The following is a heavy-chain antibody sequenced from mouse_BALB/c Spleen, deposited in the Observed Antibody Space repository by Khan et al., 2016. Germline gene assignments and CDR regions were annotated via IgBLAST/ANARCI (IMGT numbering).Heavy chain of an antibody. D-gene: IGHD4-1*01. J-gene: IGHJ4*01. CDR2: ISYSGST. V-gene: IGHV3-2*02. CDR3: SRWDGPAMDY. Sequence: QLVESGPGLVKPSQSLSLTCTVTGYSITSDYAWNWIRQFPGNKLEWMGYISYSGSTSYNPSLKSRISITRDTSKNQFFLQLNSVTTEDTATYYCSRWDGPAMDYWGQGTSVTVSS. CDR1: GYSITSDYA.